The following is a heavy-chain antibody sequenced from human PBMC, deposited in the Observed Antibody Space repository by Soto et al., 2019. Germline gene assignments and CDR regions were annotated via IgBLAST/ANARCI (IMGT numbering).Heavy chain of an antibody. J-gene: IGHJ6*02. D-gene: IGHD4-4*01. CDR2: INPNSGGT. CDR3: ARDLLGVTTVTTTGYYYYGMDV. V-gene: IGHV1-2*04. CDR1: GYTFTGYY. Sequence: GASVKVSCKASGYTFTGYYMHWVRQAPGQGLEWMGWINPNSGGTNYAQKFQGWVTMTRDTSISTAYMELSRLRSDDTAVYYCARDLLGVTTVTTTGYYYYGMDVWGQGTTVTVSS.